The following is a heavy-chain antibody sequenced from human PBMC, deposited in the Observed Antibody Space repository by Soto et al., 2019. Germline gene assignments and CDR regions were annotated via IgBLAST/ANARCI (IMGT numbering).Heavy chain of an antibody. Sequence: SETLYLTCTVSGGSISSYYWSCLRQPPGKGLEGIGYIYYSGSSNYNPSLKSRVTISVDTSKNQFSLKLSSVTAADTAVYYCARDYNFSFDPWGPGTMVTVSS. V-gene: IGHV4-59*12. CDR2: IYYSGSS. CDR3: ARDYNFSFDP. D-gene: IGHD1-1*01. J-gene: IGHJ5*02. CDR1: GGSISSYY.